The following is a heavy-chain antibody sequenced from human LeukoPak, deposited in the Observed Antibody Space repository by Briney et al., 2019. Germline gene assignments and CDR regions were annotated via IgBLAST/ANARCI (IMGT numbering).Heavy chain of an antibody. D-gene: IGHD4-17*01. V-gene: IGHV3-33*06. J-gene: IGHJ4*02. CDR1: GFTFKNYG. Sequence: RGSMRLSCATSGFTFKNYGMHRVRQPPRKVMKSVAVTWYDGSNEYYADSVKGRFTISRDNFNNTMYLEMSSLRAEDSAVYYCAKELTETTIPFFDQWGQGILVTVSS. CDR2: TWYDGSNE. CDR3: AKELTETTIPFFDQ.